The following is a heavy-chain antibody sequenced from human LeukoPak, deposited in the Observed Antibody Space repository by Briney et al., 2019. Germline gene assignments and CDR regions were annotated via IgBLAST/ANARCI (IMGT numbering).Heavy chain of an antibody. Sequence: TLSLTCTVSGGSISSGGYYWSWIRQHPGKGLEWIGYIYYSGSTYYNPSLKSRVTISVDTSKNQFSLKLSSVTAADTAVYYCARGVNWAYYFDYWGQGTLVTVSS. CDR3: ARGVNWAYYFDY. CDR2: IYYSGST. D-gene: IGHD7-27*01. V-gene: IGHV4-31*03. J-gene: IGHJ4*02. CDR1: GGSISSGGYY.